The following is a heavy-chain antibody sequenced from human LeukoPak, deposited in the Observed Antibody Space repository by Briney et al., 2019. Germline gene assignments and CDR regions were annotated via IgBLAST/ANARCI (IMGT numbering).Heavy chain of an antibody. J-gene: IGHJ3*02. CDR3: ARGGDSSGYYLLDAFDI. CDR2: INHSGSS. V-gene: IGHV4-34*01. D-gene: IGHD3-22*01. CDR1: GGSFSGYY. Sequence: SETLSLTCAVYGGSFSGYYWSWIRQPPGKGLEWIGEINHSGSSNYNPSLKSRVTISVDTSKNQFSLKLSSVTAAEPAMYYCARGGDSSGYYLLDAFDIWGQGTMVTVSS.